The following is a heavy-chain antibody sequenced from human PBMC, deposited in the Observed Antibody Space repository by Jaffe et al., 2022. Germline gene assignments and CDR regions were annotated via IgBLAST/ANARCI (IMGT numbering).Heavy chain of an antibody. V-gene: IGHV4-61*02. J-gene: IGHJ3*01. CDR2: VSISGTT. CDR1: GGSINSGSWY. D-gene: IGHD3-22*01. CDR3: ARLSYHYETNGYRDAFDV. Sequence: QVQLQESGPGLIKPSQTLSLTCTVSGGSINSGSWYWSWIRQPAGKGLQWIGRVSISGTTNYNPSLKSRVTISLDASKNHFSLRLSSVTAADTAVYYCARLSYHYETNGYRDAFDVWGHGTMVTVSS.